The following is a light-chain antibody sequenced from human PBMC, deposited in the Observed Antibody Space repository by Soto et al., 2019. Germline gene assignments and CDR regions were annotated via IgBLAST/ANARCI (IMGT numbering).Light chain of an antibody. Sequence: ELVLTQSPGTLPFSPGERATLSCRASQSVSSSYLAWYQQKPGQAPRLLIYGASSRATGIPDRFSGSGSGTDFTLTISRLEPEDFAVYYCQQYGSSPPTFGQGTKLEIK. CDR3: QQYGSSPPT. J-gene: IGKJ2*01. V-gene: IGKV3-20*01. CDR1: QSVSSSY. CDR2: GAS.